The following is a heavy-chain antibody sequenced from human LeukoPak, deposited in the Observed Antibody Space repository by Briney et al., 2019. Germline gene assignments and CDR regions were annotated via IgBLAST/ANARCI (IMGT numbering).Heavy chain of an antibody. Sequence: PGEPLRLSCAASGFTFSSYAMSWVRQSPGEGLEWVSTISVSGGTYYADSVKGRLTISRDNSKNTLYLQMNSLRAEDTAVYYCAKDCSTTSCYLFDCWGQGTLVTVSS. CDR1: GFTFSSYA. D-gene: IGHD2-2*01. J-gene: IGHJ4*02. CDR3: AKDCSTTSCYLFDC. CDR2: ISVSGGT. V-gene: IGHV3-23*01.